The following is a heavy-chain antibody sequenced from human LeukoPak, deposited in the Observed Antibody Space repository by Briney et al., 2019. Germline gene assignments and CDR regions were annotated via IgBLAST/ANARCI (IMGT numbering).Heavy chain of an antibody. D-gene: IGHD3-10*01. CDR1: GGSFSGYY. CDR2: IYHSGST. V-gene: IGHV4-34*01. J-gene: IGHJ4*02. Sequence: SETLSLTCAVYGGSFSGYYWSWIRQPPGKGLEWIGSIYHSGSTYYNPSLKSRVTISVDTSKNQFSLKLSSVTAADTAVYYCARVGYSSSGNYYNDRGAFDYWGQGTLVTVSS. CDR3: ARVGYSSSGNYYNDRGAFDY.